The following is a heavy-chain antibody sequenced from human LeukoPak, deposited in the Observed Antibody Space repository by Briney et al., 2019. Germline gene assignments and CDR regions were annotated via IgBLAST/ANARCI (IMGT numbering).Heavy chain of an antibody. D-gene: IGHD5-18*01. J-gene: IGHJ3*02. Sequence: GGSLGLSCAASGFTFSDYYMSWIRQAPGKGLEWVSYISSSGSTIYYADSVKGRFTISRDNAKNSLYLQMNSLRAEDTAVYYCARDRGGYSYGPPYDAFDIWGQGTMVTVSS. CDR1: GFTFSDYY. CDR3: ARDRGGYSYGPPYDAFDI. V-gene: IGHV3-11*01. CDR2: ISSSGSTI.